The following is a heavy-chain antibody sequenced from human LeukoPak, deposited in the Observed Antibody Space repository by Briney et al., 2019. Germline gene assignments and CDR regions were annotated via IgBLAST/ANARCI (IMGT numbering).Heavy chain of an antibody. D-gene: IGHD3-22*01. CDR2: IYYSGST. V-gene: IGHV4-30-4*01. CDR1: GGSISSGDYY. Sequence: SETLSLTCTAFGGSISSGDYYWSWIRQPPGKGLEWIGYIYYSGSTYYNPSLKSRVTISVDTSKNQFSLKLSSVTAADTAVYYCARDGGDYYDSSGYFYWGQGTLVTVSS. CDR3: ARDGGDYYDSSGYFY. J-gene: IGHJ4*02.